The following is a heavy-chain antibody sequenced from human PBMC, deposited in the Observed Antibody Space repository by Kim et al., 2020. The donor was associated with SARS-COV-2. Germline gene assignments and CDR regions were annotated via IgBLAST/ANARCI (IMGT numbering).Heavy chain of an antibody. J-gene: IGHJ5*02. V-gene: IGHV4-59*13. D-gene: IGHD3-3*01. CDR3: ARSPTIFGVVISWFDP. CDR2: IYYSGST. Sequence: SETLSLTCTVSGGSISSYYWSWIRQPPGKGLEWIGYIYYSGSTNYNPSLKSRVTISVDTSKNQFSLKLSSVTAADTAVYYCARSPTIFGVVISWFDPWGQGTLVTVSS. CDR1: GGSISSYY.